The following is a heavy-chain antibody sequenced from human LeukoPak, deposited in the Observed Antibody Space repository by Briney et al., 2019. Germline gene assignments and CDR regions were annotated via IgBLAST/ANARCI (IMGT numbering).Heavy chain of an antibody. CDR2: MNPNSGNT. CDR1: GYTFTSYD. Sequence: GASVKVSCKASGYTFTSYDINWVRQATGQGLEWMGWMNPNSGNTGYAQKFQGRVTMTRNTSISTAYMELSSLRSEDTAVYYCARVRRLGELSSSPFYYWGQGTLVTVSS. CDR3: ARVRRLGELSSSPFYY. V-gene: IGHV1-8*01. J-gene: IGHJ4*02. D-gene: IGHD3-16*02.